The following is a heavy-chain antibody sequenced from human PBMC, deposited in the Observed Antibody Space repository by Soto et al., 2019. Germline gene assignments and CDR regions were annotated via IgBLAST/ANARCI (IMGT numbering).Heavy chain of an antibody. CDR2: IYYSGNT. J-gene: IGHJ2*01. D-gene: IGHD6-13*01. Sequence: NPSETLSLTCTVSGASISGYCWNWIRQPPGEGLEWIGYIYYSGNTNYNSFLKSRVTMSVDTSKNQFSLNLTSVTPADTAVYYCARMITATGTEYFDLWGRGALVTVSS. CDR3: ARMITATGTEYFDL. CDR1: GASISGYC. V-gene: IGHV4-59*13.